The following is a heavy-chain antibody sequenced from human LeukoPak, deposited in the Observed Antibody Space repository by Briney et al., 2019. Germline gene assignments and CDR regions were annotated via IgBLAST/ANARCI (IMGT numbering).Heavy chain of an antibody. CDR2: IYYRGYT. CDR3: AREPTYYYDSSGYRDGIDAFDI. D-gene: IGHD3-22*01. CDR1: GGSIGSYY. Sequence: SETLSLTCTVSGGSIGSYYWSWIRRPPGKGLEWIGYIYYRGYTNYNPSLKSRVTISVDTSKNQFSLKLSSVTAADTAVYYCAREPTYYYDSSGYRDGIDAFDIWGQGTMVTVSS. V-gene: IGHV4-59*12. J-gene: IGHJ3*02.